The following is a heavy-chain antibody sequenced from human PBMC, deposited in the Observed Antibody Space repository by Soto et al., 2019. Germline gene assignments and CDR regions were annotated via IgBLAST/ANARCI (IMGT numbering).Heavy chain of an antibody. Sequence: GGSLRLSCAASGFTVSSNYMSWVRQAPGKGLEWVSVIYSGGSTYYADSVKGRFTISRDNSKNTLYLQMNSLRAEDTAVYYCARAQVWWRAFDYWGQGTLVTVSS. D-gene: IGHD1-26*01. J-gene: IGHJ4*02. CDR3: ARAQVWWRAFDY. CDR1: GFTVSSNY. CDR2: IYSGGST. V-gene: IGHV3-53*01.